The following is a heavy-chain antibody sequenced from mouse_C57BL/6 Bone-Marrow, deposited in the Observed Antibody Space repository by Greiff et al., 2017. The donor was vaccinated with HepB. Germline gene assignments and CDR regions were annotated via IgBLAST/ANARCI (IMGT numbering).Heavy chain of an antibody. CDR3: ARNKGSYYYERSWFAY. D-gene: IGHD1-1*01. Sequence: VKLQESGPGLVQPSQSLSITCTVSGFSLTSYGVHWVRQSPGKGLEWLGVIWSGGSTDYNAAFISRLSISKDNSKSQVFFKMNSLQADDTAIYYCARNKGSYYYERSWFAYWGQGTLVTVSA. J-gene: IGHJ3*01. CDR2: IWSGGST. V-gene: IGHV2-2*01. CDR1: GFSLTSYG.